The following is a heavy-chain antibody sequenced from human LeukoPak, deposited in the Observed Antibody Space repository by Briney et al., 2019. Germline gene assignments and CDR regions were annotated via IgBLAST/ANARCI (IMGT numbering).Heavy chain of an antibody. D-gene: IGHD6-19*01. V-gene: IGHV4-59*08. CDR3: ATILYSSGWYYFDY. Sequence: PSETLSLTCTVSGGSMSSYYWSWIRQPPGKGLEWVGYIYYSGSTKYNPSLKSRVTISVDTSKNQFSLKLSSVTAADTAVYYCATILYSSGWYYFDYWGQGTLVTVSS. CDR1: GGSMSSYY. J-gene: IGHJ4*02. CDR2: IYYSGST.